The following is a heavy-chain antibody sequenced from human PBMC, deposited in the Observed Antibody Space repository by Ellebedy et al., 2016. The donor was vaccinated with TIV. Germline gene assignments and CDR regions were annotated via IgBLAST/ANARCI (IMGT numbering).Heavy chain of an antibody. CDR1: GYKFTTYW. J-gene: IGHJ6*02. D-gene: IGHD2-8*01. CDR3: ARHTKGAMDV. Sequence: GESLKISXKASGYKFTTYWIAWVRQMPGKGLEWMGVTYPEDSDIRYNQSFQGHVTISTDNSISVAYLQWNSLKASDTAMYYCARHTKGAMDVWGQGTTVTVSS. V-gene: IGHV5-51*01. CDR2: TYPEDSDI.